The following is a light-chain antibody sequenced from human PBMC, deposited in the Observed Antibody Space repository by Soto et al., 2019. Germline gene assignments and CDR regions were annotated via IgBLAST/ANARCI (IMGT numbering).Light chain of an antibody. CDR2: DAS. CDR1: QSINNR. Sequence: DIQMTQSPSTLSASVGDRVTITCRASQSINNRLAWYQQKPGKAPKILIYDASSLQSGVPSRFSGSRSGTEFTLTISSLQPDDFATYSCHQYDTYPRTFGQGTKVEIK. J-gene: IGKJ1*01. V-gene: IGKV1-5*01. CDR3: HQYDTYPRT.